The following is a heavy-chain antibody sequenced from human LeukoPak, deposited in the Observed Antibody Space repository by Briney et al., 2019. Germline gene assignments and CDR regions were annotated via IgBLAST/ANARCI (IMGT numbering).Heavy chain of an antibody. CDR3: ARGARQLWPYFDY. Sequence: AQTLSLTCAVSGGSISSCVYYWSWIRQPPGKGLGWIGYIYYSGSTYYNPSLKSRVTISVDTSKNKFSLKLSSVTAADTAVYYCARGARQLWPYFDYRGQGTLVTASP. V-gene: IGHV4-30-4*01. CDR1: GGSISSCVYY. CDR2: IYYSGST. D-gene: IGHD5-18*01. J-gene: IGHJ4*02.